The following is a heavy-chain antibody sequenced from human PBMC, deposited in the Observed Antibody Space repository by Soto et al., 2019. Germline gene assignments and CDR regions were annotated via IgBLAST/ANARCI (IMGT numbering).Heavy chain of an antibody. CDR1: GFTFDDYT. CDR3: TKSDVAIAVAGPLDY. V-gene: IGHV3-43*01. J-gene: IGHJ4*02. D-gene: IGHD6-19*01. CDR2: ISWDGGST. Sequence: GGSLRLSCAASGFTFDDYTMHWVRQAPGKGLEWVSLISWDGGSTYYADSVKGRFTISRDNSKNSLYLQMNSLRTEDTALYYCTKSDVAIAVAGPLDYWGQGTLVTVSS.